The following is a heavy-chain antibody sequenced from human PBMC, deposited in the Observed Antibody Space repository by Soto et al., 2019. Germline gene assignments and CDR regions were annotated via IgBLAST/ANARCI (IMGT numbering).Heavy chain of an antibody. V-gene: IGHV4-34*01. J-gene: IGHJ5*02. D-gene: IGHD6-13*01. CDR3: ARSGRQQLVRRNWFDL. Sequence: SETLSLTCAVYGGSFSAYSWVWIRQPPGEGLEWMGEITHSGSTYFSPSLKSRVTISVDTSKNQLSLKLSSVTAADTAVYYCARSGRQQLVRRNWFDLWGQGTLVTVSS. CDR2: ITHSGST. CDR1: GGSFSAYS.